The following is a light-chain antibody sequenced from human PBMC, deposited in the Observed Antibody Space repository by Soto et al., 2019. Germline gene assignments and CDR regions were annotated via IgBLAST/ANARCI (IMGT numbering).Light chain of an antibody. CDR2: AAS. V-gene: IGKV3-15*01. Sequence: EIVMTQSPASLSVSPGERATLSCKASQSVSSDLAWYQQKPGQAPRLLIYAASTRATGIPARFSGSGYGTEFTLTISSLQSEDFAVYYCQQYNNWPPITFGQGTRLDIK. CDR3: QQYNNWPPIT. J-gene: IGKJ5*01. CDR1: QSVSSD.